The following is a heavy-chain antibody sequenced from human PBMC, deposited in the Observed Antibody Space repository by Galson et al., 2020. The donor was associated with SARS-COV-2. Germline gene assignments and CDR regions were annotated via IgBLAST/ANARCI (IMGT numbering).Heavy chain of an antibody. CDR1: GFSFSDYE. CDR2: ISSSGTNI. Sequence: GESLKISCAGSGFSFSDYEMNWVRHGPGKGLEWVSYISSSGTNIYYAESVKGRFTISRDNAKNSLYLQMTSLRAEDTAIYYCASPYLAAAPFFGAFDIWGPGTMVTVSS. CDR3: ASPYLAAAPFFGAFDI. J-gene: IGHJ3*02. V-gene: IGHV3-48*03. D-gene: IGHD6-13*01.